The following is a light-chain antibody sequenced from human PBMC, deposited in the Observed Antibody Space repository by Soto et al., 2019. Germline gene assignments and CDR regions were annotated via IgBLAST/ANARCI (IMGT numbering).Light chain of an antibody. CDR3: SSYTSSSTQV. V-gene: IGLV2-14*01. CDR2: EVT. Sequence: QSALTQPASVSGSPGQSITISCTGTNSDVGGYNYVSWFQQHPGKAPKLMIYEVTNRPSGVSNRFSGSKSGNTASLTISGLQAEDEADYYCSSYTSSSTQVFGNGTKVTVL. J-gene: IGLJ1*01. CDR1: NSDVGGYNY.